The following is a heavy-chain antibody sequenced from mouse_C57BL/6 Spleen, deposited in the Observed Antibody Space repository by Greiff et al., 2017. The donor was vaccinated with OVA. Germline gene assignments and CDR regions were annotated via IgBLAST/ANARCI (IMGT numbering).Heavy chain of an antibody. CDR2: IDPSDSYT. Sequence: VQLQQPGAELVMPGASVKLSCKASGYTFTSYWMHWVKQRPGQGLEWIGEIDPSDSYTNYTQKFQGKSTLTVDTSSSTAYMQLSSLTSEDSAVDYCARKATVVDFDYWGQGTTLTVSS. CDR1: GYTFTSYW. V-gene: IGHV1-69*01. D-gene: IGHD1-1*01. J-gene: IGHJ2*01. CDR3: ARKATVVDFDY.